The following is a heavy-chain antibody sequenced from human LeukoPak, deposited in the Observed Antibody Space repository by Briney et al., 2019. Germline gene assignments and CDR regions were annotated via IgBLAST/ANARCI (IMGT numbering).Heavy chain of an antibody. CDR3: ARDQYGSSWYGAFDI. J-gene: IGHJ3*02. D-gene: IGHD6-13*01. CDR2: IYSGGST. Sequence: PGGSLRLSCAASGFTVRSSFMNWVRQAPGKGLEWVSVIYSGGSTYYADSVMGRFTISRDNSKNILYLQMNNLRAEDTAVYYCARDQYGSSWYGAFDIWGQGTMVTVSS. V-gene: IGHV3-66*01. CDR1: GFTVRSSF.